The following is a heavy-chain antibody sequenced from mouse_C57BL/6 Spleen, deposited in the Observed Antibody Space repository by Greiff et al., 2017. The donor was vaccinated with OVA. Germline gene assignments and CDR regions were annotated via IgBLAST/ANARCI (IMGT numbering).Heavy chain of an antibody. CDR3: ARGGYGSSNCWYFDV. V-gene: IGHV1-64*01. D-gene: IGHD1-1*01. CDR1: GYTFTSYW. CDR2: IHPNSGST. Sequence: QVQLQQSGAELVKPGASVKLSCKASGYTFTSYWMHWVQQRPGQGLEWIGMIHPNSGSTNYNEKFKSKATLTVDKSSSTAYMQLSSLTSEDSAVYYGARGGYGSSNCWYFDVWGTGTTVTVSS. J-gene: IGHJ1*03.